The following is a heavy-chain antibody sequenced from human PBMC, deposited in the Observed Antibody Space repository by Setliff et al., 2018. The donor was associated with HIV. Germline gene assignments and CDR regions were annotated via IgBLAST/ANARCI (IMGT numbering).Heavy chain of an antibody. CDR1: GGSISSGSYY. Sequence: TLSLTCTVSGGSISSGSYYWSWIRQPAGKGLEWIGEINHSGSTFYSPSLKSRVTISVDTSKNQFSLKLSSVTAADTAVYYCARDSSSWSYAFDIWGQGTMVTVSS. V-gene: IGHV4-61*09. D-gene: IGHD6-13*01. J-gene: IGHJ3*02. CDR3: ARDSSSWSYAFDI. CDR2: INHSGST.